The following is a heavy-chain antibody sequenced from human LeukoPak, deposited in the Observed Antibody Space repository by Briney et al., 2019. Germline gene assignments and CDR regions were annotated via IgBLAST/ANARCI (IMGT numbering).Heavy chain of an antibody. CDR3: ASAEYSSSWGWSPAHQLTDY. D-gene: IGHD6-13*01. V-gene: IGHV1-24*01. Sequence: GASVKVSCKVSGYTLTELSMHWVRQAPGKGLEWMGGFDPEDGETIYAQKFQGRVTMTEDTSTDTAYMELSSLRSEDTAVYYCASAEYSSSWGWSPAHQLTDYWGQGTLVTVSS. CDR1: GYTLTELS. J-gene: IGHJ4*02. CDR2: FDPEDGET.